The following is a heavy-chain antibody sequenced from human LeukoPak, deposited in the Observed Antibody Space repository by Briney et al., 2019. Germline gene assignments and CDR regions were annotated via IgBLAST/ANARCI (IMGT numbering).Heavy chain of an antibody. D-gene: IGHD4-17*01. CDR3: ATTDDYGDYVRAFDI. CDR2: IYHSGRT. V-gene: IGHV4-59*08. J-gene: IGHJ3*02. Sequence: SETLSLTCTVSGGSLSTYYWNWIRQPPGKGLEWIGYIYHSGRTKYNPSLKSRITISVDTSRNQFSLKLSSVTAEDTAVYYCATTDDYGDYVRAFDIWGQGTMVTVSS. CDR1: GGSLSTYY.